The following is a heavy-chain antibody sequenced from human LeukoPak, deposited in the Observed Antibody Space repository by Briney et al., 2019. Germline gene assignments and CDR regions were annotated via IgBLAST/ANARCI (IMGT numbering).Heavy chain of an antibody. V-gene: IGHV3-48*03. D-gene: IGHD5-18*01. CDR2: ISTSGTTI. J-gene: IGHJ5*01. Sequence: GGSLRLSCAPSGFTFSNYEMNWVRQAPGKGLEWVSYISTSGTTIYYADSVEGRFTISIDNAKNSLYLQMNSLRAEDTAVYYCARARGYIYGLDSWGQGTLVTVSS. CDR3: ARARGYIYGLDS. CDR1: GFTFSNYE.